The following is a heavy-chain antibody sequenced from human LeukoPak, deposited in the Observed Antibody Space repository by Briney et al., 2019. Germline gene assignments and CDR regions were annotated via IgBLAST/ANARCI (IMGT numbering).Heavy chain of an antibody. J-gene: IGHJ3*02. Sequence: ASVKVSCKASGYTFTSYGISWVRQAPGQGLEWMGWINTNTGNPTYAQGFTGRFVFSLDTSVSTAYLQISSLKAEDTAVYYCARDTTMVRGVINPDALDIWGQGTMVTVSS. D-gene: IGHD3-10*01. CDR1: GYTFTSYG. CDR2: INTNTGNP. CDR3: ARDTTMVRGVINPDALDI. V-gene: IGHV7-4-1*02.